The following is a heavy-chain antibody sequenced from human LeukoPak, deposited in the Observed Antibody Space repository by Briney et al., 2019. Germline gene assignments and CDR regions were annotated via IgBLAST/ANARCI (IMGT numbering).Heavy chain of an antibody. CDR1: GFTVSSNY. J-gene: IGHJ4*02. CDR2: IYSGGKT. D-gene: IGHD3-16*01. CDR3: AKDPTVMITFGGVIGMADY. V-gene: IGHV3-66*01. Sequence: PGGSLRLSCAASGFTVSSNYMSWVRQAPGKGLEWVSVIYSGGKTDYADSVKGRFTISRDNSKNTLYLQMNSLRAEDTAVYYCAKDPTVMITFGGVIGMADYWGQGTLVTVSS.